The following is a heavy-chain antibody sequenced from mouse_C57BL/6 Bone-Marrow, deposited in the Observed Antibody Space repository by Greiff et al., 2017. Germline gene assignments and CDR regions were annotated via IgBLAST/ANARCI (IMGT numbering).Heavy chain of an antibody. CDR1: GFTFSSSG. CDR3: ARHPYRGYFDY. D-gene: IGHD2-10*01. CDR2: ISSGGSYT. Sequence: EVKLMESGGDLVKPGGSLKLSCAASGFTFSSSGMSWVRQTPDKRLEWVATISSGGSYTYYPDSVKGRFTISRDNAKNTLYLQMSSLKSEDTAMYYCARHPYRGYFDYWGQGTTLTVSS. J-gene: IGHJ2*01. V-gene: IGHV5-6*01.